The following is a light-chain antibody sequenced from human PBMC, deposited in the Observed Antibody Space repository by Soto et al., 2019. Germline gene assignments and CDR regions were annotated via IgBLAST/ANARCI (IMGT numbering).Light chain of an antibody. CDR2: EVV. CDR3: MCYAGGNNWV. V-gene: IGLV2-8*01. Sequence: QSALTQPPSASGSPGQSVTISCSGTKNDIGVYDFVSWYQHHPGKAPRLIIYEVVQRPSGVPDRFSGSKSGNTASLTVSGLQAEDEADYYCMCYAGGNNWVFGGGTKLTVL. CDR1: KNDIGVYDF. J-gene: IGLJ3*02.